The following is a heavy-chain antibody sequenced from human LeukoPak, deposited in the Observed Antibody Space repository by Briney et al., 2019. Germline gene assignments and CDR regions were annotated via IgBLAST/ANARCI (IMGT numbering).Heavy chain of an antibody. Sequence: SAETLSLTCTVSCLSIRGSYWSWIRQPPGKALEWIAYIDNSGDTNSNPSLKSRVTISVDTSKNQFSLRLNSVTAADTAFYYCARHPPGLRYFDPWGQGTLVTVSS. CDR3: ARHPPGLRYFDP. CDR2: IDNSGDT. D-gene: IGHD3-9*01. V-gene: IGHV4-59*08. CDR1: CLSIRGSY. J-gene: IGHJ5*02.